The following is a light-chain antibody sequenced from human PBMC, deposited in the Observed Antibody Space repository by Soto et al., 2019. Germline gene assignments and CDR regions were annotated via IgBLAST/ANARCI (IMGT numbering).Light chain of an antibody. CDR2: DAS. V-gene: IGKV3-11*01. CDR3: QQRSNWYT. CDR1: QSVSSS. Sequence: EIVLTQSPATLSLSPGERATLSCRASQSVSSSLAWYQQKPGQAPRLLIYDASNRATGIPARFSGGGSGTDFNLTISSLEPEDFAVYYCQQRSNWYTFGQGTKLEIK. J-gene: IGKJ2*01.